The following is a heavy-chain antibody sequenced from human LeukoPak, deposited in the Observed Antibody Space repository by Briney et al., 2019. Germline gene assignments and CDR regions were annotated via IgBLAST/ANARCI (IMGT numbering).Heavy chain of an antibody. CDR3: ASVRRGFGESSKYYAYYYMGV. Sequence: SETLSLTCTVSGGSISSYYWSWIRQPPGKGLKWIGYIYYSGSTNYSPSLKSRVTISVDTSKNQFSLKLSSVTAADTAVYYCASVRRGFGESSKYYAYYYMGVWGKGTTVTISS. J-gene: IGHJ6*03. V-gene: IGHV4-59*08. CDR2: IYYSGST. D-gene: IGHD3-10*01. CDR1: GGSISSYY.